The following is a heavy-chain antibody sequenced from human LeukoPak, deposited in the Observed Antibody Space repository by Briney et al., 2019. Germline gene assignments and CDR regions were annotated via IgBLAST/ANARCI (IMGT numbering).Heavy chain of an antibody. CDR2: INPNSGGT. Sequence: ASVQVSCKASGYTFIAYYMHWIRQAPGQGFQWMGWINPNSGGTHYAQKFQGRVTMTRDTSISTVYMELSRVRSDDTAVYYCARGNYVPSSADYWGQGTLVTVSS. CDR1: GYTFIAYY. V-gene: IGHV1-2*02. D-gene: IGHD3-16*01. CDR3: ARGNYVPSSADY. J-gene: IGHJ4*02.